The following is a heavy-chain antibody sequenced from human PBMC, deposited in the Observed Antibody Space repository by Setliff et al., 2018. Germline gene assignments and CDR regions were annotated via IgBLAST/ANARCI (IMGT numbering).Heavy chain of an antibody. CDR1: GGPINSDRYY. J-gene: IGHJ4*02. Sequence: PSETLSLTCTVSGGPINSDRYYWGWIRQPPGKGLGWIGSMYSSGSTYYNPSLKSRVTISVDTSQNQFSLKLSSVTAADTAAYYCASHPRVTIFGVVAFDYWGQGILVTVSS. CDR3: ASHPRVTIFGVVAFDY. D-gene: IGHD3-3*01. V-gene: IGHV4-39*01. CDR2: MYSSGST.